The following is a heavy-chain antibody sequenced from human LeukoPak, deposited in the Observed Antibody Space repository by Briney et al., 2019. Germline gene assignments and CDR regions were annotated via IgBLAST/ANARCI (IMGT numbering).Heavy chain of an antibody. D-gene: IGHD4-17*01. CDR2: INPNSGGT. Sequence: GASVKVSCKASGYTFTGYYMHWVRQAPGQGLEWMRWINPNSGGTNYAQKFQGRVTITADKSTSTAYMELSSLRSEDTAVYYCARDRDYGDSTLEGFDYWGQGTLVTVPS. CDR3: ARDRDYGDSTLEGFDY. CDR1: GYTFTGYY. V-gene: IGHV1-2*02. J-gene: IGHJ4*02.